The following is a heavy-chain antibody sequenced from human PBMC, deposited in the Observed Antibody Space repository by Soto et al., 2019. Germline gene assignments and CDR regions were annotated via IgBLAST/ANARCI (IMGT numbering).Heavy chain of an antibody. CDR3: ARGPRGLYHHDY. V-gene: IGHV3-74*01. J-gene: IGHJ4*02. CDR2: INVDGSST. CDR1: GFTFSGDW. Sequence: GGSLRLSCAASGFTFSGDWMHWVRQAAGKGLVWVSRINVDGSSTNYADSVKGRFTISRDNAKHTVYLQMNSLRVDDTAVYYCARGPRGLYHHDYWGQGALVTVSS. D-gene: IGHD1-26*01.